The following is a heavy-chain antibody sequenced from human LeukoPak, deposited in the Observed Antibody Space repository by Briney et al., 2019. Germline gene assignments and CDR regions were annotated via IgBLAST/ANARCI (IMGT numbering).Heavy chain of an antibody. CDR3: ARVGYGYSVYYFDY. CDR2: IYTSGST. V-gene: IGHV4-39*07. J-gene: IGHJ4*02. D-gene: IGHD5-24*01. CDR1: GGSISSSSYY. Sequence: NPSETLSPTCTVSGGSISSSSYYWGWIRQPPGKGLEWIGRIYTSGSTNYNPSLKSRVTMSVDTSKNQFSLKLSSVTAADTAVYYCARVGYGYSVYYFDYWGQGTLVTVSS.